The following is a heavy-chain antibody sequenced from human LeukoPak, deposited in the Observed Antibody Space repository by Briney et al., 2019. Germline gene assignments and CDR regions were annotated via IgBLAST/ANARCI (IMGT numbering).Heavy chain of an antibody. Sequence: ASVKVSCKASGYTFTGYHMHWVRQAPGQGLEWMGRINPNSGDTSYAQKFQGRVTMTRDTSISTAYMELSRLRSDDTAVYYCARDYCSSTSCLFDYWGQGTLVTVSS. V-gene: IGHV1-2*06. D-gene: IGHD2-2*01. CDR1: GYTFTGYH. CDR2: INPNSGDT. CDR3: ARDYCSSTSCLFDY. J-gene: IGHJ4*02.